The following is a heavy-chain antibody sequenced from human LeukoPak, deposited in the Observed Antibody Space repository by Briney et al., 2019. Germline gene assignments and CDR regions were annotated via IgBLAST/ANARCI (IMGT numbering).Heavy chain of an antibody. CDR1: GGSISSYY. J-gene: IGHJ4*02. CDR2: IYYSGST. Sequence: PSETLSLTCTVSGGSISSYYWSWIRQPPGKGLEWIGYIYYSGSTNYNPSLKSRVTISVDTSRNQFSLKLSSVTAADTAVYYCAKDLDSSGPQHFDYWGQGTLVTVSS. V-gene: IGHV4-59*01. D-gene: IGHD6-19*01. CDR3: AKDLDSSGPQHFDY.